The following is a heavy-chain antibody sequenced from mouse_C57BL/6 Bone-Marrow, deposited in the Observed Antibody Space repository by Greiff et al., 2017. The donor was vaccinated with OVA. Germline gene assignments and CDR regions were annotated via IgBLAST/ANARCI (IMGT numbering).Heavy chain of an antibody. Sequence: DVMLVESGGDLVKPGGSLKLSCAASGFTFSSYGMSWVRQTPDKRLEWVATISSGGSYTYYPDSVKGRFTISRDNAKNTLYLQMSSLKSEDTAMYYCARLTGTRMDDWGQGTSVTVSS. D-gene: IGHD4-1*01. CDR1: GFTFSSYG. CDR3: ARLTGTRMDD. V-gene: IGHV5-6*02. J-gene: IGHJ4*01. CDR2: ISSGGSYT.